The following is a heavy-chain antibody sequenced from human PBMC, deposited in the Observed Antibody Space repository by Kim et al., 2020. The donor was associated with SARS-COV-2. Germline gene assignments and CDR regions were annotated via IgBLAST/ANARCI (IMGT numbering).Heavy chain of an antibody. V-gene: IGHV4-31*02. Sequence: SLKSRVTISVDTSKNQFSLKLSSVTAADTAVYYCASRAAAGRFRYYGMDVWGQGTTVTVSS. CDR3: ASRAAAGRFRYYGMDV. D-gene: IGHD6-13*01. J-gene: IGHJ6*02.